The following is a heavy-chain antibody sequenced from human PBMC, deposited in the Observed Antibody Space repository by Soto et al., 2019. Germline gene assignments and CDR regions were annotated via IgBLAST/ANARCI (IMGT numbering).Heavy chain of an antibody. V-gene: IGHV1-3*01. D-gene: IGHD6-13*01. Sequence: QVPLVQSGAEVKKPGASVKVSCKASGYTFTSYAMHWVRQAPGQRLEWMGWINAGNGNTKYSQKFQGRVTITRDTSASTAYMELSSLRSEDTAVYYCAREIRSSSWSNWFDPWGQGTLVTVSS. CDR1: GYTFTSYA. CDR2: INAGNGNT. J-gene: IGHJ5*02. CDR3: AREIRSSSWSNWFDP.